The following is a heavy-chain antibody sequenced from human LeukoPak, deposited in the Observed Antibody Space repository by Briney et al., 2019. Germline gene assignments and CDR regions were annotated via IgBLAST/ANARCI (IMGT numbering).Heavy chain of an antibody. J-gene: IGHJ6*02. CDR2: ISGSGGST. CDR1: GFTFSSYA. D-gene: IGHD3-10*01. Sequence: PGGSLRLSCAASGFTFSSYAMSWVRQAPGKGLEWVSAISGSGGSTYYADSVKGRFTISRDNSKNTLYLQMNSLRAEDTAVYYCAKDVLLWFGDHYGMDVWGQGTMVTVSS. V-gene: IGHV3-23*01. CDR3: AKDVLLWFGDHYGMDV.